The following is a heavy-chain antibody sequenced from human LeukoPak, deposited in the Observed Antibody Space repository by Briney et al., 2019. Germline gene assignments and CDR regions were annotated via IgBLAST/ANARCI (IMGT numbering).Heavy chain of an antibody. J-gene: IGHJ4*02. D-gene: IGHD1-26*01. Sequence: PGGSLRLSCAASGFSFRSYTMNCVRQALGKGLWWGSSVSSSSTYIYYADSVKGRFTISRDNAKNSLYLPMNSLRAEDMAVYYCARVAGKGWGPIVVAVNAYLDYWGQGTVVTVSS. CDR3: ARVAGKGWGPIVVAVNAYLDY. CDR2: VSSSSTYI. CDR1: GFSFRSYT. V-gene: IGHV3-21*01.